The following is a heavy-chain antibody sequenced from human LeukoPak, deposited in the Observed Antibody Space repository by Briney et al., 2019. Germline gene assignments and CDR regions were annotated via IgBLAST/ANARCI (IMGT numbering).Heavy chain of an antibody. CDR2: ISGSGGST. D-gene: IGHD4-17*01. V-gene: IGHV3-23*01. Sequence: GGSLRLSCAASGFTVSSNYMSWVRQAPGKGLEWVSAISGSGGSTYHADSVKGRFTISRDNSKNTLYLQMNSLRAEDTAVYYCAKVYGDYDHYYYYYGMDVWGQGTTVTVSS. J-gene: IGHJ6*02. CDR1: GFTVSSNY. CDR3: AKVYGDYDHYYYYYGMDV.